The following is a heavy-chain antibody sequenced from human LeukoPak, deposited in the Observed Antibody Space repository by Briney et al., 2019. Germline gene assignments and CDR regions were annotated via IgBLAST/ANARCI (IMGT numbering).Heavy chain of an antibody. Sequence: PGGSLRLSCAASGFTFSSYSMNWVRQAPGKGLEWVSSISSSSSYIYYADSVKGRFTISRDNAKNSLYLQMNSLRAEDTAVYYCARGRLGSSLPGAFDIWGQGTMVTVSS. CDR2: ISSSSSYI. CDR3: ARGRLGSSLPGAFDI. V-gene: IGHV3-21*01. D-gene: IGHD2-2*01. J-gene: IGHJ3*02. CDR1: GFTFSSYS.